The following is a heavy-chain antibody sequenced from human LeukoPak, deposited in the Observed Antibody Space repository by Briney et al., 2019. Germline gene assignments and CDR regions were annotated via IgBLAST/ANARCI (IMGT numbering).Heavy chain of an antibody. D-gene: IGHD3-10*01. J-gene: IGHJ4*02. CDR2: IYHTGST. V-gene: IGHV4-38-2*02. Sequence: KPSETLSLTCTVSGYSINSGYYWGWIRQPPGKGLEWIGSIYHTGSTYYNPSLKRPVTMSVDTSKNQFPLKLSSVTAADTAVYYCARALKLWFGELSDWGQGTLVTVSS. CDR1: GYSINSGYY. CDR3: ARALKLWFGELSD.